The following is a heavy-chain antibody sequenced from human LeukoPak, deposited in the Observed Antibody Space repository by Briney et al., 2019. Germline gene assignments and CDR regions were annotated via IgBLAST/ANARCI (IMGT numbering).Heavy chain of an antibody. D-gene: IGHD3-22*01. CDR2: INQDGSEK. CDR1: GFSFSNYW. CDR3: ARAPSEIGGYYPEYFRH. V-gene: IGHV3-7*01. Sequence: PGGSLRLSCAASGFSFSNYWMNWVRQAPGKGLEWVANINQDGSEKYYVDSVKGRFTISRDNAKNTVSLQMNSLRPEDTGVYYCARAPSEIGGYYPEYFRHWGQGTLVTVSS. J-gene: IGHJ1*01.